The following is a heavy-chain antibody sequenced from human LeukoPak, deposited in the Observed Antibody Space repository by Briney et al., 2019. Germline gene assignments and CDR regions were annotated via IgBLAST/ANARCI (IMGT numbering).Heavy chain of an antibody. D-gene: IGHD2-2*01. J-gene: IGHJ5*02. CDR1: GYTFTSYY. V-gene: IGHV1-46*01. CDR3: ARDRRAYCSSTSCLAFDP. CDR2: INPSGGST. Sequence: GASVKVSCKASGYTFTSYYMHWVRQAPGQGLEWMGIINPSGGSTSYAQKFQGRVTMTRDTSTSTVYMELSSLRSEDTAVYYCARDRRAYCSSTSCLAFDPWGRGTLVTVSS.